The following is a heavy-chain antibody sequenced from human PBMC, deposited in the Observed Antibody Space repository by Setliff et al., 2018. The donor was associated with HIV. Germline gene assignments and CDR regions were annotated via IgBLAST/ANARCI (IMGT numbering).Heavy chain of an antibody. CDR1: GFSFGAYA. J-gene: IGHJ4*02. Sequence: GGSLRLSCAASGFSFGAYAMSWVRQAPGKGLEWVSVMSGSGERTFYADSVKGRFTISRDNSKNTVYLQMNSLRAEDTAEYYCAKELAASGLGYFDSWGRGILVTVSS. CDR2: MSGSGERT. CDR3: AKELAASGLGYFDS. V-gene: IGHV3-23*01. D-gene: IGHD3-22*01.